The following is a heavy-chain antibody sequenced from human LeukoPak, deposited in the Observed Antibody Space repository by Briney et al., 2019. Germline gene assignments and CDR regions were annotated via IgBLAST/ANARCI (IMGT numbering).Heavy chain of an antibody. J-gene: IGHJ5*02. Sequence: PGGSLRLSCAASGFTFSSYSMIWVRQAPGKGLEWVSCVSSSGAYIYYADSVKGRFTISRDNAKNSLYLQMNSLRAEDTAVYYCARDGSGGIRNNWFDPWGQGTLVTVSS. CDR3: ARDGSGGIRNNWFDP. D-gene: IGHD3-10*01. V-gene: IGHV3-21*01. CDR2: VSSSGAYI. CDR1: GFTFSSYS.